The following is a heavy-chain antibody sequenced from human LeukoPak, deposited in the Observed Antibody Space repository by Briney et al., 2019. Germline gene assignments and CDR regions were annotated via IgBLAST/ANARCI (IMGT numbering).Heavy chain of an antibody. Sequence: GGSLRLSCAASGFTFSSYSMNWVRQAPGKGLEWVSYISSSSSTIYYADSVKGRFTISRDNAKNSLYLQMNSLRAEDTAVYYCARQSTLLVIAAAGTGFDYWGQGTLVTVSS. D-gene: IGHD6-13*01. CDR1: GFTFSSYS. V-gene: IGHV3-48*01. CDR2: ISSSSSTI. J-gene: IGHJ4*02. CDR3: ARQSTLLVIAAAGTGFDY.